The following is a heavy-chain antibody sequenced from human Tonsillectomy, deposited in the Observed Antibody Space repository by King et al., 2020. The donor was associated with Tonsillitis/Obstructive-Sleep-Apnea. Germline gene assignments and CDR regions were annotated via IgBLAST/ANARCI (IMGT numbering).Heavy chain of an antibody. Sequence: VQLVESGGGLVEPGGSLRLSCAASRFTFSSYSMHWVRQAPGKGPEWVSSISSSSKSIFYVDSVKGRFTISRDNAKNSLYLQMNSLGAEDTAVYYCARSIAAPGAFDIWGQGTVVTVSS. CDR3: ARSIAAPGAFDI. D-gene: IGHD6-6*01. J-gene: IGHJ3*02. V-gene: IGHV3-21*01. CDR1: RFTFSSYS. CDR2: ISSSSKSI.